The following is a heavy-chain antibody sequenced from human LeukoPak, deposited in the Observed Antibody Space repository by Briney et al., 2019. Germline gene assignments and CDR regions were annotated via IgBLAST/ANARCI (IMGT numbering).Heavy chain of an antibody. CDR3: ARDLAVAGTTYGD. CDR1: GGSISSSSYY. V-gene: IGHV4-39*02. CDR2: IYYSGST. Sequence: SETLSLTCTVSGGSISSSSYYWGWIRQPPGKGLEWIGSIYYSGSTYYNPSLKSRVTISVDTSKNQFSLKLSSVTAADTAVYYCARDLAVAGTTYGDWGQGTLVTVSS. D-gene: IGHD6-19*01. J-gene: IGHJ4*02.